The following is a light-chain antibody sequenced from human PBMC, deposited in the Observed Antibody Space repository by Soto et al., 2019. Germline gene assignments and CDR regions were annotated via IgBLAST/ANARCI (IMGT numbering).Light chain of an antibody. V-gene: IGLV2-8*01. CDR2: EVS. CDR1: SGDIGGYNY. CDR3: SSYTGSGKLL. Sequence: QSALTQPASVSGSPGQSITISCTGTSGDIGGYNYVSWYQQHPVKAPKLMIYEVSKRPSGVPDRFSGSRSGNTASLTVSGLQAEDEADYYCSSYTGSGKLLFGGGTKLTVL. J-gene: IGLJ3*02.